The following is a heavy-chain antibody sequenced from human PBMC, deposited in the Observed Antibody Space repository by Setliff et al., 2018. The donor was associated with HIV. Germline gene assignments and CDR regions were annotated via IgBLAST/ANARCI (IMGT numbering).Heavy chain of an antibody. CDR1: GGTFSGHY. D-gene: IGHD6-25*01. CDR2: IHPSGNT. V-gene: IGHV4-34*01. J-gene: IGHJ4*02. Sequence: SETLSLTCAVYGGTFSGHYWSWIRQPPGQGLDWIGEIHPSGNTYYNPSLQSRVIISVDTSKNQFSLNLSSVTAADTAVYYCARGLDSAKIHYWGQGTLVTVSS. CDR3: ARGLDSAKIHY.